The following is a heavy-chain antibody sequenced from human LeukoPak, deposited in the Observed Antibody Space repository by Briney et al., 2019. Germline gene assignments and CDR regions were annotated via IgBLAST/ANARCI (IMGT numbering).Heavy chain of an antibody. CDR1: GFTFSSYE. Sequence: PGGSLRLSCAASGFTFSSYEMNWVRQAPGKGLEWVSYISSSGSTIYYADSVKGRFTISRDNAKNSLYLQMNSLRAEDTAVYYCARGTQLRYFDWSPFVFDYWGQGTLVTVSS. CDR2: ISSSGSTI. CDR3: ARGTQLRYFDWSPFVFDY. V-gene: IGHV3-48*03. D-gene: IGHD3-9*01. J-gene: IGHJ4*02.